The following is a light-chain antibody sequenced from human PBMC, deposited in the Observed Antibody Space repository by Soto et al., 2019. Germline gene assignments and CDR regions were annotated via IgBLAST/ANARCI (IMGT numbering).Light chain of an antibody. J-gene: IGKJ3*01. Sequence: EIVMTQSPATLSVSPGERATLSCRASQSVSGNLAWYQQKPGQAPRLLIYGASTRTTGIPARFSGSGSGTEFTLTISSLQSEDFAVYYCQQYNNWPPMTFGPGTKVDVK. CDR3: QQYNNWPPMT. CDR1: QSVSGN. V-gene: IGKV3-15*01. CDR2: GAS.